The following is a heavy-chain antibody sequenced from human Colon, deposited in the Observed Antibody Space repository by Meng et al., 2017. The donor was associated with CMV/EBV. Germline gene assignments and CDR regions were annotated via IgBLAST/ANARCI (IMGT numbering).Heavy chain of an antibody. V-gene: IGHV3-48*04. Sequence: GESLKISCVASGFIFSGYIMTWVRQAPGKGLEWIASIRSSSNSIKYADSVRGRFTISRDNANNSMYLQMNSLKTEDTAVYYCTTDRGTVYWGQGTLVTVSS. D-gene: IGHD4-17*01. CDR1: GFIFSGYI. CDR2: IRSSSNSI. CDR3: TTDRGTVY. J-gene: IGHJ4*02.